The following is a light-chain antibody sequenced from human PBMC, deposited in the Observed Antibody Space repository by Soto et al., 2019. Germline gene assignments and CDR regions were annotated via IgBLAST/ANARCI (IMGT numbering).Light chain of an antibody. CDR1: ASNIGSKT. CDR2: RTF. CDR3: AAWDDTLDEYV. J-gene: IGLJ1*01. Sequence: QSVLTQPPSASGTPGQMVTISCSGSASNIGSKTVDWYQHLPGTAPKLLIHRTFQRPSGVPARFSGSKSDTSASLAISGLQSEDEADYYCAAWDDTLDEYVFGTGTKLTVL. V-gene: IGLV1-44*01.